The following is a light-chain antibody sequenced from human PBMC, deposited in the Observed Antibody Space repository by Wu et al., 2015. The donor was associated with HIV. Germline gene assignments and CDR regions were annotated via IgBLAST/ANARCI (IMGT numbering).Light chain of an antibody. CDR3: QQRSSWPLT. Sequence: EILLTQSPATLSLSPGERATLSCRASQSVSTYLAWYQQKPGQAPRLLVYDSFNRATGIPARFSGSGSGTDFTLTINNLEREDFAVYYCQQRSSWPLTFGQGTRLEIK. CDR1: QSVSTY. J-gene: IGKJ5*01. V-gene: IGKV3-11*01. CDR2: DSF.